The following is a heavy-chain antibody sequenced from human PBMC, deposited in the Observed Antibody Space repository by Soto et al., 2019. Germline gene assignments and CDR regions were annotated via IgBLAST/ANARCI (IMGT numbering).Heavy chain of an antibody. CDR1: GGSFSGHS. J-gene: IGHJ5*01. D-gene: IGHD3-22*01. CDR2: INHSGRV. CDR3: STRAYDTNGYYRFDP. V-gene: IGHV4-34*01. Sequence: SETLSLTCAVYGGSFSGHSWTWIRHSPGKGLEWIGDINHSGRVNYSPSLKSRVTISLDTSKNQFSLTLSAVTAADTAMYYCSTRAYDTNGYYRFDPWGQGTLVTVSS.